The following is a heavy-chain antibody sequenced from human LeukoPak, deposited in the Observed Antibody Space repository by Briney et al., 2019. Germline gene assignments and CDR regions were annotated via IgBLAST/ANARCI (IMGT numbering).Heavy chain of an antibody. J-gene: IGHJ4*02. CDR1: GGSFSGYY. D-gene: IGHD2-21*01. CDR2: INHSGST. Sequence: SETLSLTCAVYGGSFSGYYWTWIRQPPGKGLEWIGEINHSGSTNYNPSLDSRVTISADRSKNQFSLKLSSVTAADTAVYYCARVPDFIARPCDSWGPGTLVTVSS. V-gene: IGHV4-34*01. CDR3: ARVPDFIARPCDS.